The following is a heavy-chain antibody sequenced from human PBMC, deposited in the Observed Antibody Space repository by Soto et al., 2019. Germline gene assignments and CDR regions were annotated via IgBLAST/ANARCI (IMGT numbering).Heavy chain of an antibody. Sequence: ASVKVSCKASGYTFTSYGISWVRQAPGQGLEWMGWISAYNGNTNYAQKLQGRVTMTTDTSTSTAYMELRSLRSDDTAVYYCARDGSSSCYYYYYGMDVWGQGTTVTVSS. D-gene: IGHD6-13*01. CDR3: ARDGSSSCYYYYYGMDV. CDR1: GYTFTSYG. J-gene: IGHJ6*02. CDR2: ISAYNGNT. V-gene: IGHV1-18*01.